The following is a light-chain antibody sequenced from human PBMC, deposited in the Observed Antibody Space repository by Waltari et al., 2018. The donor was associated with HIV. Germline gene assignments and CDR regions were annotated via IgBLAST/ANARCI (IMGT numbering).Light chain of an antibody. J-gene: IGKJ5*01. CDR3: MQALQTPNT. Sequence: DIVMTQSPLSLPVTPGEPASISCRSSQSLLHSNGYNYLDWYLQKPGQSPQLLIYLGSNRAYGVPERFSGSGSGTDFTLKISRVEAEDVGVYYCMQALQTPNTFGQGTRLEIK. CDR1: QSLLHSNGYNY. CDR2: LGS. V-gene: IGKV2-28*01.